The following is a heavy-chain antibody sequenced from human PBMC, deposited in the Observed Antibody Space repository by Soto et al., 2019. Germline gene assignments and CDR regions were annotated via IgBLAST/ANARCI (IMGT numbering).Heavy chain of an antibody. Sequence: ASVKVSCKASGGTFSSYAISWVRQAPGQGLEWMGGIIPIFGTANYAQKFQGRVTITADESTSTAYMELSSLRSEDTAVYYCAREGYYDSSGYYSTYGGPDAFDIWGQGTMVTVSS. V-gene: IGHV1-69*13. J-gene: IGHJ3*02. CDR1: GGTFSSYA. D-gene: IGHD3-22*01. CDR2: IIPIFGTA. CDR3: AREGYYDSSGYYSTYGGPDAFDI.